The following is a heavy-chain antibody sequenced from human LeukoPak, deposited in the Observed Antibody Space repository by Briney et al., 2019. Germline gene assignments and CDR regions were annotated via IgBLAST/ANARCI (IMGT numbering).Heavy chain of an antibody. D-gene: IGHD2-2*01. CDR2: ISSSSSYI. V-gene: IGHV3-21*01. CDR3: ARDSSYHGSFDY. CDR1: GFTFSSYS. Sequence: GGSLRLSCAASGFTFSSYSMNWVRQAPGKGLEWVSSISSSSSYIYYADSVKGRFTISRDNAKNSLYLQMNSLRAEDTAVYYCARDSSYHGSFDYWGQGILVTVSS. J-gene: IGHJ4*02.